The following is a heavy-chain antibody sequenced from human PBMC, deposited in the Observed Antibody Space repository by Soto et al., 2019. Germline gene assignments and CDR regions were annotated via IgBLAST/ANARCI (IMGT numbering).Heavy chain of an antibody. J-gene: IGHJ5*02. CDR3: ARYSRDYGDYATNWFDP. V-gene: IGHV1-18*01. Sequence: VASVKVSCKASGYTFTSYGISWVRQAPGQGLEWMGWISAYNGNTNYAQKLQGRVTMTTDTSTSTAYMELRSLRSDDTAVYYCARYSRDYGDYATNWFDPWGQGTLVTVS. CDR2: ISAYNGNT. CDR1: GYTFTSYG. D-gene: IGHD4-17*01.